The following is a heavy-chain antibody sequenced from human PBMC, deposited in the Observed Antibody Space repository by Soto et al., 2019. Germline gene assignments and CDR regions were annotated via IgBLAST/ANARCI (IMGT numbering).Heavy chain of an antibody. CDR3: SHNGGRTKGESYIRGSYRLNWFDP. Sequence: QITLKESGPTLVRPTQTLTLTCSFSGFSLSTSGVGVGWIRQPPGKALEWLALIYWDDDKRYSPSLRNRINITTDTSKNQVVLTLANVDPVDTATYFCSHNGGRTKGESYIRGSYRLNWFDPWGQGTLVTVSS. V-gene: IGHV2-5*02. J-gene: IGHJ5*02. CDR1: GFSLSTSGVG. CDR2: IYWDDDK. D-gene: IGHD3-16*02.